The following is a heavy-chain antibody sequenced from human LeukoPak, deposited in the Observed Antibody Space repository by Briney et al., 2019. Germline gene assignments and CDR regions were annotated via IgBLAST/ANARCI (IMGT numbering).Heavy chain of an antibody. CDR1: GFTVSSNY. Sequence: GGSLRLSCAASGFTVSSNYMSWVRQAPGKGLEWVSVIYSGGSTYYADSVKGRFTISRDNSKNTLYPQMNSLRAEDTAVYYCARSYSSGWSNIIDYWGQGTLVTVSS. V-gene: IGHV3-66*01. D-gene: IGHD6-19*01. J-gene: IGHJ4*02. CDR2: IYSGGST. CDR3: ARSYSSGWSNIIDY.